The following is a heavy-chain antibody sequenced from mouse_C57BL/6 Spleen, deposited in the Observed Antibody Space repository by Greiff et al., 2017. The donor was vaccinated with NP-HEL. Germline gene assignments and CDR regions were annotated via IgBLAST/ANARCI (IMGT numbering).Heavy chain of an antibody. Sequence: VQLKESGPELVKPGASVKISCKASGYSFTDYNMNWVKQSNGKSLEWIGVINPNYGTTSYNQKFKGKATLTVDQSSSTAYMQLNSLTSEDSAVYYCAKLYYGSSYDAMDYWGQGTSVTVSS. CDR3: AKLYYGSSYDAMDY. D-gene: IGHD1-1*01. V-gene: IGHV1-39*01. CDR2: INPNYGTT. CDR1: GYSFTDYN. J-gene: IGHJ4*01.